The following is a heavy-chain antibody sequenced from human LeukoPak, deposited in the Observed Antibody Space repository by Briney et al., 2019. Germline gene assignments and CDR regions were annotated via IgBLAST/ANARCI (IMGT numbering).Heavy chain of an antibody. CDR3: VRDLGGRSGH. Sequence: PGGSLRLSCAASGFTFSSNWMHWVRRAPGKGLVWVSRSNEDGSTTNYADSVKGRFTISRDNAKNTLYLQMNSLTAEDTAVYYCVRDLGGRSGHWGQGTLVTVSS. V-gene: IGHV3-74*01. J-gene: IGHJ4*02. CDR2: SNEDGSTT. CDR1: GFTFSSNW. D-gene: IGHD1-26*01.